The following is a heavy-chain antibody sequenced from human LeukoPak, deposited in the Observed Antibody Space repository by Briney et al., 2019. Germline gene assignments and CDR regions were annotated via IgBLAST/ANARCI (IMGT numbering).Heavy chain of an antibody. CDR2: ISYDGSNK. V-gene: IGHV3-30*04. CDR1: GFTFSSYA. CDR3: ATWAHTGYWIATFDY. Sequence: GGSLRLSCAASGFTFSSYAMHWVRQAPGKGLEWVAVISYDGSNKYYADSVKGRFTISRDNSKNTLYLQMNSLRVEDTAVYYCATWAHTGYWIATFDYWGQGTLVTVSS. J-gene: IGHJ4*02. D-gene: IGHD3-9*01.